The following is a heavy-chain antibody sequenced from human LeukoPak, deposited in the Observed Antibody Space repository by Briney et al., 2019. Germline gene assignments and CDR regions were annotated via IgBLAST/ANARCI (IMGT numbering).Heavy chain of an antibody. J-gene: IGHJ4*02. CDR2: INPNSGGT. CDR1: GYTFTGYY. Sequence: ASVKVSCKASGYTFTGYYMHWVRQAPGQGRECMGWINPNSGGTNYAQKFQGRVTMTRDTSISTAYMELSRLRSDDTAVYYCAGGYCSGGSCSYFDYWGQGTLVTVSS. CDR3: AGGYCSGGSCSYFDY. V-gene: IGHV1-2*02. D-gene: IGHD2-15*01.